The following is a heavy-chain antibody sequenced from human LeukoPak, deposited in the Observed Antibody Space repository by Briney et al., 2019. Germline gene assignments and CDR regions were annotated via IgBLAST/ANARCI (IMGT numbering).Heavy chain of an antibody. J-gene: IGHJ4*02. V-gene: IGHV3-69-1*02. CDR3: ARRGDTPMIGDH. D-gene: IGHD5-18*01. CDR1: GFTFSSYC. CDR2: LSNTGNI. Sequence: GGSLRLSCAASGFTFSSYCMNWVRQAPGKGLEWLSYLSNTGNIHYAQSVKGRFTISRDNAKNSLYLQTDGLRAEDTAVYYCARRGDTPMIGDHWGQGILVTVAS.